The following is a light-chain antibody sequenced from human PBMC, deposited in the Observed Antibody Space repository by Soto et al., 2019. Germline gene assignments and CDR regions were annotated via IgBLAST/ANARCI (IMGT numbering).Light chain of an antibody. V-gene: IGLV2-14*01. Sequence: QSALTQPASVSGSPGQSITIPCTGTSSDVGGYNYVSWYQQHPGKAPKLMIYDVSNRPSGVSNRFSGSKSGNTASLTISGLQAEDEADYYCSSYTSSSRVFGGGTQRTV. J-gene: IGLJ2*01. CDR2: DVS. CDR1: SSDVGGYNY. CDR3: SSYTSSSRV.